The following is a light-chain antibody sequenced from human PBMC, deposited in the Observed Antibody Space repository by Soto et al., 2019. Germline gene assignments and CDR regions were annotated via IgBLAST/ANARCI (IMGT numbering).Light chain of an antibody. CDR1: NIGSKS. CDR2: DDS. J-gene: IGLJ2*01. V-gene: IGLV3-21*02. CDR3: QVWDISSDHVV. Sequence: SYELTQPPSVSVAPGQTARLTCAGNNIGSKSVHWYQQRPGQAPVLVVYDDSGRPSGIPERFSGTNSGSTATLTISRVGGGDEADYFCQVWDISSDHVVFGGGTKLTVL.